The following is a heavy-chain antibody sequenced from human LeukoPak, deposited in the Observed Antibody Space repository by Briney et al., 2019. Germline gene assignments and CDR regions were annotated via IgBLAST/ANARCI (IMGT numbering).Heavy chain of an antibody. CDR2: INSDGSSI. D-gene: IGHD2-15*01. CDR3: ARGGYCSGGNCYSPYYFDY. Sequence: GGSLRLSCAASGFTFSSYWIHWVRQVPGKGRVWVSRINSDGSSISYADSVKGRFTISRDNAKNTLYLQMNSLRAEDTAVYHCARGGYCSGGNCYSPYYFDYWGQGTLVTVSS. CDR1: GFTFSSYW. J-gene: IGHJ4*02. V-gene: IGHV3-74*01.